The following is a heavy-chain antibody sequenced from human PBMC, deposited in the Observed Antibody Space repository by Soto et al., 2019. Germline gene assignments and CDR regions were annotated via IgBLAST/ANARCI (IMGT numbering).Heavy chain of an antibody. Sequence: QVQLVESGGGVVQPGRSLRLSCAASGFTFSSYGMHWVRQAPGKGLEWVAVIWYDGSNKYYADSVKGRFTISRDNSKNTLYLQMNSLRAEDTAVYHCARLKAGGNSSGWYDWYFDLWGRGTLVTVSS. CDR2: IWYDGSNK. D-gene: IGHD6-19*01. V-gene: IGHV3-33*01. CDR3: ARLKAGGNSSGWYDWYFDL. J-gene: IGHJ2*01. CDR1: GFTFSSYG.